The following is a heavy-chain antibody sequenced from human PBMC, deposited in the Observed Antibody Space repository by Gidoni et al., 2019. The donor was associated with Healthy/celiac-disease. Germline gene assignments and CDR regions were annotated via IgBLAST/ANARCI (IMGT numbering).Heavy chain of an antibody. CDR1: GFTFSDYY. D-gene: IGHD2-2*01. CDR2: ISSSSSYT. Sequence: QVQLVESGGGLVKPGGSLRLSCAASGFTFSDYYMSWIRQAPGKGLEWVSYISSSSSYTNYADSVKGRFTISRDNAKNSLYLQMNSLRAEDTAVYYCARDGGYCSSTSCPGRESYGMDVWGQGTTVTVSS. J-gene: IGHJ6*02. CDR3: ARDGGYCSSTSCPGRESYGMDV. V-gene: IGHV3-11*05.